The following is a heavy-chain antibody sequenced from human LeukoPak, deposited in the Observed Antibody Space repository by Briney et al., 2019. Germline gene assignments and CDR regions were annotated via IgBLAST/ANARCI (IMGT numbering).Heavy chain of an antibody. CDR1: GFTFSSYA. J-gene: IGHJ4*02. V-gene: IGHV3-23*01. CDR3: ARDPEGLVEGY. CDR2: ISYSGGST. Sequence: GGSLRLSCAASGFTFSSYAMSWVRQAPGKGLEWVSHISYSGGSTYYADSVKGRFTISRDNSKNTLYLQMNSLRAEDTAVYYCARDPEGLVEGYWGQGTLVTVSS. D-gene: IGHD2-8*02.